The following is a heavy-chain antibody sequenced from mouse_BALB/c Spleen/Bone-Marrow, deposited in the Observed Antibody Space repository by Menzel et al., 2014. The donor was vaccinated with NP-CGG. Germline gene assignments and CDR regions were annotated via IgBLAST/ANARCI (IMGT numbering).Heavy chain of an antibody. Sequence: VQLQQSGAELVRPGSSVKISCKASGYAFSRSWMNWVKQRPGQGPEWIGQIYPGDDDTNYSGKFKGRATLTADKSSGTAYMQLSSLTSEDSAVQFCAWSTPLAYWGQGTLVTVSA. CDR3: AWSTPLAY. V-gene: IGHV1-80*01. D-gene: IGHD1-1*01. J-gene: IGHJ3*01. CDR2: IYPGDDDT. CDR1: GYAFSRSW.